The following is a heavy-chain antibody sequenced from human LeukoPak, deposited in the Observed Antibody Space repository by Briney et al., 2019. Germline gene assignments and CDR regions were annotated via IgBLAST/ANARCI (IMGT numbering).Heavy chain of an antibody. J-gene: IGHJ1*01. D-gene: IGHD1-7*01. CDR1: GGTFSSYA. V-gene: IGHV1-69*01. CDR2: IIPIFGTA. CDR3: ATYNWNYPAEYFQH. Sequence: GSSVKVSCKASGGTFSSYAISWVRQAPGQGLEWMGGIIPIFGTANYAQKFQGRVTITADESTSTAYMELSSLRSEDTAVYYCATYNWNYPAEYFQHWGQGTLVTVSS.